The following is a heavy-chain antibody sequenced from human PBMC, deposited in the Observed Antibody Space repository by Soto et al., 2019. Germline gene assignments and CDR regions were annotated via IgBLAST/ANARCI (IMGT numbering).Heavy chain of an antibody. J-gene: IGHJ4*02. CDR1: GGSFSGYF. CDR3: ARAPDSGSYQNFDY. D-gene: IGHD1-26*01. V-gene: IGHV4-34*01. CDR2: INHSGSI. Sequence: KPSETLSLTCAVYGGSFSGYFWNWIRQPPGKGLEWIGEINHSGSINYNPSLKTRVTISVDTSKNQFSLKLSSVTAADTGVYFCARAPDSGSYQNFDYWGQGGRVTVSS.